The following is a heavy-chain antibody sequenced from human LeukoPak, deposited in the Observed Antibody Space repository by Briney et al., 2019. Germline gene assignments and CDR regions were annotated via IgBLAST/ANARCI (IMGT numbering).Heavy chain of an antibody. J-gene: IGHJ4*02. CDR2: INSDGSST. CDR3: AKETRLRNLRGNTADYFDY. V-gene: IGHV3-74*01. D-gene: IGHD4-17*01. CDR1: GFTFSSYW. Sequence: PGGSLRLSCAASGFTFSSYWMHWVRQAPGKGLLWVSRINSDGSSTSYADSVKGRFTISRDNSKNTLYLQTNSLRAEDTAVYYCAKETRLRNLRGNTADYFDYWGQGTLVTVSS.